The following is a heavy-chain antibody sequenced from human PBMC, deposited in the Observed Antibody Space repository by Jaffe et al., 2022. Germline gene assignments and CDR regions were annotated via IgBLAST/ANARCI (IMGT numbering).Heavy chain of an antibody. CDR2: IKSKTDGGTT. CDR1: GFTFSNAW. D-gene: IGHD3-3*01. CDR3: TTMQDDYDFWSGYYRRDYYYYYMDV. J-gene: IGHJ6*03. V-gene: IGHV3-15*01. Sequence: EVQLVESGGGLVKPGGSLRLSCAASGFTFSNAWMSWVRQAPGKGLEWVGRIKSKTDGGTTDYAAPVKGRFTISRDDSKNTLYLQMNSLKTEDTAVYYCTTMQDDYDFWSGYYRRDYYYYYMDVWGKGTTVTVSS.